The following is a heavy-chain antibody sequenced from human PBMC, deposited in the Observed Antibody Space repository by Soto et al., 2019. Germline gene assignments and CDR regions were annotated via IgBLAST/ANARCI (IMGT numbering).Heavy chain of an antibody. D-gene: IGHD1-1*01. Sequence: QVQLVESGGGVVQPGRSLRLSCAASGFTFSSYAMHWVRQAPGKGLEWVAVISYDGRNKYYAGSVKGRFTISRDNSKNTLYLQMNGLRAEDTAVYYCARETDGMAVWGQGTTVTVSS. CDR1: GFTFSSYA. CDR3: ARETDGMAV. CDR2: ISYDGRNK. J-gene: IGHJ6*02. V-gene: IGHV3-30-3*01.